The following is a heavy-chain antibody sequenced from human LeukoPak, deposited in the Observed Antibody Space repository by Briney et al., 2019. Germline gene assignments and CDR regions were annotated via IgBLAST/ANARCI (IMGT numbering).Heavy chain of an antibody. CDR1: GFTFSNYA. Sequence: PGGSLRLSCAASGFTFSNYAMSWVRQVPGKGLEWVSVISGSGGSTHYGDSVKGRFTISRDNSKDTLYLQMNSLRAEDTAVYYCAKVPRRTWGGDWFDSWGQGTLVTVSS. D-gene: IGHD3-16*01. J-gene: IGHJ5*01. CDR2: ISGSGGST. V-gene: IGHV3-23*01. CDR3: AKVPRRTWGGDWFDS.